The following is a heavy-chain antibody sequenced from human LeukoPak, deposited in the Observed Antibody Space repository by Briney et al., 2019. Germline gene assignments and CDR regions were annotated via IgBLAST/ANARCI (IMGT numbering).Heavy chain of an antibody. J-gene: IGHJ4*02. D-gene: IGHD6-13*01. Sequence: GGSLRLSCAASGFTFDDYAMHWVRQAPGKGLEWVSGISWNSGSIGYADSVKGRFTISRDNTKNLVFLQMNSLRGEDAAVYHCGGFGYEAAVDLWGQGTLVTVSS. V-gene: IGHV3-9*01. CDR1: GFTFDDYA. CDR2: ISWNSGSI. CDR3: GGFGYEAAVDL.